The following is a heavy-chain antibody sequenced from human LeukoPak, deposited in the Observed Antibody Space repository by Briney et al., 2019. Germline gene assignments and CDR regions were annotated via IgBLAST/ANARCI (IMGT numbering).Heavy chain of an antibody. J-gene: IGHJ3*01. CDR1: GGSISTSY. V-gene: IGHV4-4*09. Sequence: SETLSLTCTVSGGSISTSYWTWIRQSPGKGLEWIGYISTSGGTRYNPSLKSRVIISLQSSKNQFSLNLNFVTAADTAVYYCTRGVMPTIGAWAFDVWGRGVMVTVSS. D-gene: IGHD2-21*01. CDR2: ISTSGGT. CDR3: TRGVMPTIGAWAFDV.